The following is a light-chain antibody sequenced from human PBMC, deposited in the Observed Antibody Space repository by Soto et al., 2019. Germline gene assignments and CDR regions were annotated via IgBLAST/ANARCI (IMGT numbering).Light chain of an antibody. Sequence: EFVLTQSPGTLSLSPGERATLSCRASQTVRNNYLAWYQQKPGQAPRLLIYDASSRATGIPDGFSGGGAGTDFTLTISRLEHEDFDVYYCQQFSSYQLTLGGGTKADIK. V-gene: IGKV3-20*01. CDR3: QQFSSYQLT. CDR2: DAS. CDR1: QTVRNNY. J-gene: IGKJ4*01.